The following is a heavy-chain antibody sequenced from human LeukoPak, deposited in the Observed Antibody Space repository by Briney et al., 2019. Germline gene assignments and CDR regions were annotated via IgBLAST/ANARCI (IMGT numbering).Heavy chain of an antibody. D-gene: IGHD6-13*01. CDR2: INPSGGST. J-gene: IGHJ6*03. CDR1: GYTFTSYY. V-gene: IGHV1-46*01. CDR3: AREGGHSSGWYWDYYYYMDV. Sequence: ASVKVSCKASGYTFTSYYMHWVRQAPGQGLEWMGIINPSGGSTSYAQKFQGRVTMTRDTSISTAYMELSRLRSDDTAVYYCAREGGHSSGWYWDYYYYMDVWGKGTTVTVSS.